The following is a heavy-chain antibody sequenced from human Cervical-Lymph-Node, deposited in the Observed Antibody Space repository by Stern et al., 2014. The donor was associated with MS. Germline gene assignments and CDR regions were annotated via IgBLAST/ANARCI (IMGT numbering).Heavy chain of an antibody. J-gene: IGHJ4*02. CDR3: ARGISGELLRSYYFDY. V-gene: IGHV1-46*01. D-gene: IGHD1-26*01. CDR1: GYTFTSYY. Sequence: DQLVQSGAEVKKPGASVKVSCKASGYTFTSYYMHWVRQAPGQGLEWMGIINPSVGSTSYDQKIQGRVTMTRDTSTSTDFMELRSLRSEDTDVYYGARGISGELLRSYYFDYWGQGTLVTVSS. CDR2: INPSVGST.